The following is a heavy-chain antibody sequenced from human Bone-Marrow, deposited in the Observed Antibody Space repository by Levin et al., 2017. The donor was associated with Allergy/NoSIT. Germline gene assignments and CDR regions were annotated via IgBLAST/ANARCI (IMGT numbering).Heavy chain of an antibody. Sequence: GSLRLSCTVSGGSISSRSYYWGWIRQPPGKGLEWIGSIYYSGSTYYNPSLKSRVTISVDTSKNQFSLKLSSVTAADTAVYYCARLRITMVRGGAFDIWGQGTMVTVSS. CDR1: GGSISSRSYY. CDR2: IYYSGST. CDR3: ARLRITMVRGGAFDI. V-gene: IGHV4-39*01. D-gene: IGHD3-10*01. J-gene: IGHJ3*02.